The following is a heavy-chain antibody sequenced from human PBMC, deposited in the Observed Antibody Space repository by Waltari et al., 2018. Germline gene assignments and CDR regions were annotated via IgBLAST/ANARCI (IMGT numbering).Heavy chain of an antibody. D-gene: IGHD3-22*01. J-gene: IGHJ4*02. V-gene: IGHV4-39*07. CDR3: ARDLRRRDYYDSSGYPFDY. Sequence: QLQLQESGPGLVKPSETLSLTCTVSGGSISSSSYYWGWIRQHPGKGLEWIGSIYYSGSTYYNPSLKSRVTISVDTSKNQFSLKLSSVTAADTAVYYCARDLRRRDYYDSSGYPFDYWGQGTLVTVSS. CDR2: IYYSGST. CDR1: GGSISSSSYY.